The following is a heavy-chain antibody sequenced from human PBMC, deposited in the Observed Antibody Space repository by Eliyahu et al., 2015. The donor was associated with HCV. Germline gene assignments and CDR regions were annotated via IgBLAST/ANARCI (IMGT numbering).Heavy chain of an antibody. D-gene: IGHD3-22*01. CDR3: ATDQGYETSAYYWI. CDR1: GFTFRHAW. V-gene: IGHV3-15*02. CDR2: IKSRTDGGTT. Sequence: EVQLVESGGXLVKPGGSLXLSCAASGFTFRHAWMTWVRQCPGKGLEWVGLIKSRTDGGTTDYAESVKGRFTISRDNSKNTLYLQMNSLRPEDTAVYYCATDQGYETSAYYWIWGQGTLARVSS. J-gene: IGHJ4*02.